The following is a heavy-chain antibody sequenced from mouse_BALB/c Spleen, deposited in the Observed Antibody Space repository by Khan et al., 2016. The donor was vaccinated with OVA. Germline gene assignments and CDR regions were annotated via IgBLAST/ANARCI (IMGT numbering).Heavy chain of an antibody. V-gene: IGHV2-6-1*01. Sequence: QVQLKESGPGLVAPSQSLSITCTISGFSLTNYGVHWVRQPPGKGLEWLVVIWSDGTTTYDSALKSRLTISKDNSKSQVFLKMDSHQTDDTAMYYCARQPYYHYYLMDYWGQGTSVTVSS. CDR2: IWSDGTT. J-gene: IGHJ4*01. D-gene: IGHD2-10*01. CDR1: GFSLTNYG. CDR3: ARQPYYHYYLMDY.